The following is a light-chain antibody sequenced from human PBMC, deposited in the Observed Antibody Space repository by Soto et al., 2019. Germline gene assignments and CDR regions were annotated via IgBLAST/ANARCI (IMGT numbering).Light chain of an antibody. CDR2: EVS. J-gene: IGLJ1*01. Sequence: QSALTQPPSASGSPGQSVTISCTGTRGDVGAYNYVSWYQQHPGKAPKLMIYEVSNRPSGVSNRFSGSKSGNTASLTISGLQAEDEADYYCSSYTSSSPYVFGTGTKLTVL. CDR3: SSYTSSSPYV. V-gene: IGLV2-14*01. CDR1: RGDVGAYNY.